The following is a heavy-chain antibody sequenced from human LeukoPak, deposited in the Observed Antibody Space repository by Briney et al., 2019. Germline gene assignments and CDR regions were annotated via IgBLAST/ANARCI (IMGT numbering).Heavy chain of an antibody. CDR1: GFTFSSYW. Sequence: PGGSLRLSCAASGFTFSSYWMNWVRQAPGKGLEWVANMKTDGSEIYYVDSVKGRFTISRDNSKNTLYLQMNSLRAEDTAVYYCAKARQERAYCGGDCSIPSSSIFDYWGQGTLVTVSS. V-gene: IGHV3-7*03. CDR2: MKTDGSEI. CDR3: AKARQERAYCGGDCSIPSSSIFDY. J-gene: IGHJ4*02. D-gene: IGHD2-21*01.